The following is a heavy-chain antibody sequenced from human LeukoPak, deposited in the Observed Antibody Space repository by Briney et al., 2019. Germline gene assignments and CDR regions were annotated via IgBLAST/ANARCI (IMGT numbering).Heavy chain of an antibody. D-gene: IGHD3-10*02. Sequence: PGGSLRLSCAASGITFSSYEMNWVRQAPGKGLEWVSHISSSGSTIYYADSVKGRFTISRDNAKNSLYLQMNSLRAEDTAVYYCAELGITMIGGVWGKGTTVTISS. CDR2: ISSSGSTI. CDR1: GITFSSYE. V-gene: IGHV3-48*03. J-gene: IGHJ6*04. CDR3: AELGITMIGGV.